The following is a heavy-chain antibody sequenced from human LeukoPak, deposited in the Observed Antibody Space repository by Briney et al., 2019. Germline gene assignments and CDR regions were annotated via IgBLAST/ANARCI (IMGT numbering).Heavy chain of an antibody. Sequence: SQILSLTCAVSGGSISSGGYSWSWIRQPPGKGLEWIGYIYHSGSTYYNPSLKSRVTISVDRSKNQFSLKLSSVTAADTAVYYCARGGGIVVVPAAKYNWFDPWGQGTLVTVSS. D-gene: IGHD2-2*01. CDR2: IYHSGST. V-gene: IGHV4-30-2*01. J-gene: IGHJ5*02. CDR3: ARGGGIVVVPAAKYNWFDP. CDR1: GGSISSGGYS.